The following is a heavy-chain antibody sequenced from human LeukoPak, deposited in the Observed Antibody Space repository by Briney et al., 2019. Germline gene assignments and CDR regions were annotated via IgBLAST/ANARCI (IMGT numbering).Heavy chain of an antibody. CDR1: GFTFSSYS. CDR3: ATSGWYASSAFDI. CDR2: ISSSSSYI. D-gene: IGHD6-19*01. V-gene: IGHV3-21*01. J-gene: IGHJ3*02. Sequence: GGSLRLSCAASGFTFSSYSMNWVRQAPGKGLEWVSSISSSSSYIYYADSVKGRFTISRDNAKNSLYLQMNSLRAEDTAVYYCATSGWYASSAFDIWGQGTMVTVSS.